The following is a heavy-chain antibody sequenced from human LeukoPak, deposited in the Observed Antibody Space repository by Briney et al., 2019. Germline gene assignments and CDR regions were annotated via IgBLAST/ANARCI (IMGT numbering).Heavy chain of an antibody. D-gene: IGHD4-17*01. CDR2: IKKDGSEK. CDR3: AKDRDGDYPEHFDY. Sequence: GGSLRLSCAASGFTFSSYWMSWVRQAPGKGLEWVANIKKDGSEKFYVDSVKGRFTISRDNAKNSLYLQMNSLRAEDTAVYYCAKDRDGDYPEHFDYWGQGTLVTVSS. V-gene: IGHV3-7*03. J-gene: IGHJ4*02. CDR1: GFTFSSYW.